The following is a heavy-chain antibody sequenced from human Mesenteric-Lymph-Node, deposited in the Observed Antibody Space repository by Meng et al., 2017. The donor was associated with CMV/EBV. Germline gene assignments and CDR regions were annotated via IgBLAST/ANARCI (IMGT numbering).Heavy chain of an antibody. J-gene: IGHJ4*02. CDR1: GFTFSSYW. CDR2: IKQDGSEK. Sequence: GGSLRLSCAASGFTFSSYWMSWVRQAPGKGLEWVANIKQDGSEKYYVDSVKGRFTISRDNAKNSLYLQMNSLRVEDTALYRCARGIRELDFWGQGTLVTVSS. CDR3: ARGIRELDF. V-gene: IGHV3-7*03. D-gene: IGHD1-26*01.